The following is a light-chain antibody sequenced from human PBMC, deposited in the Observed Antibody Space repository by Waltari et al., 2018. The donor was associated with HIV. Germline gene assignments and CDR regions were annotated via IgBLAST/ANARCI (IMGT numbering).Light chain of an antibody. Sequence: QLVLTQSPSASASLGASVKLTCTLSSGYTNYAIAWHQQQPAKGPRYLMKLNSDGSHSKGDGIPDRFSGSSSGAERYITISSLQSEDEADYYCQTWGTGSVVFGGGTNLTVL. CDR3: QTWGTGSVV. CDR1: SGYTNYA. CDR2: LNSDGSH. V-gene: IGLV4-69*01. J-gene: IGLJ2*01.